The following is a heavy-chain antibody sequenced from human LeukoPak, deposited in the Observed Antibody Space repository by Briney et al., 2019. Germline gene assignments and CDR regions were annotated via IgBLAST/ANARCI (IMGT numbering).Heavy chain of an antibody. CDR2: TSFDGSNK. CDR3: ATERGVGAPNWFDP. Sequence: PGRSLRLSCAASGFTFSGYGMHWVRQAPGKGLEWVAVTSFDGSNKYYADSVQGRFTISRDNSKNTLYLQMNSLRAEDAAVYYCATERGVGAPNWFDPWGQGTLVTVYS. D-gene: IGHD1-26*01. V-gene: IGHV3-30*03. CDR1: GFTFSGYG. J-gene: IGHJ5*02.